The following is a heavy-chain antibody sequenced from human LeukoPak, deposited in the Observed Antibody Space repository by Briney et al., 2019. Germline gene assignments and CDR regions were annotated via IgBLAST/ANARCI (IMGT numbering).Heavy chain of an antibody. J-gene: IGHJ4*02. CDR3: AKVKIVVVPAALDY. Sequence: GGSLRLSCAASGFTFSSYGMHWVRQAPGKGLEWVAFIRYDGSNKYYADSVKGRFTIARDNSKNTLYLQMNSLRAEDTAVYYCAKVKIVVVPAALDYWGQGTLVTVSS. V-gene: IGHV3-30*02. CDR2: IRYDGSNK. D-gene: IGHD2-2*01. CDR1: GFTFSSYG.